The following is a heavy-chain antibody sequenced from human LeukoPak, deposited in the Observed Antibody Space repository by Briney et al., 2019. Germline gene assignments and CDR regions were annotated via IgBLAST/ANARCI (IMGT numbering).Heavy chain of an antibody. D-gene: IGHD3-10*01. CDR3: ARGNYFDY. J-gene: IGHJ4*02. CDR1: GFTFSSYS. CDR2: ISTTTYT. Sequence: GGSLRLSCAASGFTFSSYSMHWVRQAPGKGLEWDSSISTTTYTYYADSVKGRFTISRDNAKNSLYLQMNSLRAEDTGVYYCARGNYFDYWGQGTLVTVSS. V-gene: IGHV3-21*01.